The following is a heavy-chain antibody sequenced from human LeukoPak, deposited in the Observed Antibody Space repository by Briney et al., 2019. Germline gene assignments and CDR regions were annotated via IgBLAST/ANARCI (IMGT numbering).Heavy chain of an antibody. CDR1: GGSISSSSYY. CDR3: ARRGMVEQWLDPDGANYYYYGMDV. CDR2: IYYSGST. J-gene: IGHJ6*02. D-gene: IGHD6-19*01. V-gene: IGHV4-39*01. Sequence: PSETLSLTCTVSGGSISSSSYYWGWIRQPPGKGLEWIGSIYYSGSTYYNPSLKSRVTISVDTSKNQFSLKLSSVTAADTAVYYCARRGMVEQWLDPDGANYYYYGMDVWGQGTTVTVSS.